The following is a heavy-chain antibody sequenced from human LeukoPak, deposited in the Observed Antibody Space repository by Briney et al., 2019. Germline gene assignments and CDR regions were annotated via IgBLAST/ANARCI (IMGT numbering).Heavy chain of an antibody. V-gene: IGHV3-30-3*01. D-gene: IGHD1-1*01. CDR2: ISYDGSNK. CDR3: AKDRGSLDLDY. Sequence: GGSLRLSCAASGFTFSSYAMHWVRQAPGKGLEWVAVISYDGSNKYYADSVKGRFTISRDNSKNTLYLQMNSLRGEDTAVYFCAKDRGSLDLDYWGQGTLVTVSS. J-gene: IGHJ4*02. CDR1: GFTFSSYA.